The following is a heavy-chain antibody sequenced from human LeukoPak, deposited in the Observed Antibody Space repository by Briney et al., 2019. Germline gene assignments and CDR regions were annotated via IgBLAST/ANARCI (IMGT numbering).Heavy chain of an antibody. V-gene: IGHV3-7*05. CDR2: IKQDGSEK. J-gene: IGHJ4*02. CDR3: ARALPSTLYYFDY. Sequence: GGSLRLSCAASGFTFSTYWMSWVRQAPGKGLQWVANIKQDGSEKYYVESVKGRFTISRDNAKNSLYLQMNSLTAEDTAVYYCARALPSTLYYFDYWGQGTLVTVSS. CDR1: GFTFSTYW. D-gene: IGHD2-2*01.